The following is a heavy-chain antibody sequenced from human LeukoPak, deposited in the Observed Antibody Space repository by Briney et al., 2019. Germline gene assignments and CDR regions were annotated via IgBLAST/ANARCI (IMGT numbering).Heavy chain of an antibody. Sequence: SETLSLTCTVSGGSISSYYWSWIRQPPGKGLEWIGYIYYSGSTNYNPSLKSRVTISVDTSKKQFSLKVTSVTAADTAVYYCARLETSSGSLSYFDYWGQGTLVTVSS. CDR2: IYYSGST. CDR1: GGSISSYY. J-gene: IGHJ4*02. CDR3: ARLETSSGSLSYFDY. V-gene: IGHV4-59*08. D-gene: IGHD6-19*01.